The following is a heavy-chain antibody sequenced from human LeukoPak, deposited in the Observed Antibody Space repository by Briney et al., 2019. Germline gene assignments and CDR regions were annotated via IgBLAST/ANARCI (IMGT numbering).Heavy chain of an antibody. CDR3: AIGACRSTSSPCCFDP. CDR2: ISSSSSYI. CDR1: GFTFSSYS. V-gene: IGHV3-21*01. Sequence: GGSLRLSCAASGFTFSSYSMNWVRQAPGKGLEWVSSISSSSSYIYYADSVKGRFTISRDNAKNSLYLQMNSLRAEDTAVYYCAIGACRSTSSPCCFDPWGQGTLVTVSS. D-gene: IGHD2-2*01. J-gene: IGHJ5*02.